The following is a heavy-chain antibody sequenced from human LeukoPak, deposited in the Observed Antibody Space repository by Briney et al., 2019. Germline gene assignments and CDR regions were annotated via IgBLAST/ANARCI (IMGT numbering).Heavy chain of an antibody. Sequence: GGSLRLSCAASGFTVSSNDMSWVRQAPGKGLEWVSVIYSGGSTYYADSVKGRFTISRDNSKNTLYLQMNSLRAEDTAVYYCARDSPPKTAKADDYWGQGTLVTVSS. D-gene: IGHD2-21*02. V-gene: IGHV3-66*01. CDR2: IYSGGST. CDR3: ARDSPPKTAKADDY. J-gene: IGHJ4*02. CDR1: GFTVSSND.